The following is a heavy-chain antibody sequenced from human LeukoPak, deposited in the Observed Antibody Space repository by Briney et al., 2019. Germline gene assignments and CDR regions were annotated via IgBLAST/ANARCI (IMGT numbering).Heavy chain of an antibody. CDR2: IREDGGHT. J-gene: IGHJ4*02. CDR1: GFTFTNHW. V-gene: IGHV3-7*03. D-gene: IGHD6-13*01. CDR3: AKGRTAAGTYYFDY. Sequence: PGGSLRLSCVTSGFTFTNHWMSWVRQAPGKGVEWVANIREDGGHTNYVDSVKGRFTISREDSKNTLYLQMNSLRAEDTAVYYCAKGRTAAGTYYFDYWGQGTLVTVSS.